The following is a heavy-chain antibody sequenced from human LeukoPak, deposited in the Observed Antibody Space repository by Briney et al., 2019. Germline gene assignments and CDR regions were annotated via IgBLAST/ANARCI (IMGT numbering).Heavy chain of an antibody. CDR1: GGSISSYY. V-gene: IGHV4-59*01. CDR2: IYYSGST. J-gene: IGHJ6*02. Sequence: MPSETLSLTCTVSGGSISSYYWSWIRQPPGKGLEWIGYIYYSGSTNYNPSLKSRVTISVDTSKNQFSLKLSSVTAADTAVYYRARGLTYYDFWSGYYAPPPFYGMDVWGQGTTVTVSS. CDR3: ARGLTYYDFWSGYYAPPPFYGMDV. D-gene: IGHD3-3*01.